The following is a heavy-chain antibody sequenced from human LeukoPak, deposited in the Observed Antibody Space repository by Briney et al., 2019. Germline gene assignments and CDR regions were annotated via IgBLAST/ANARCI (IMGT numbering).Heavy chain of an antibody. D-gene: IGHD3-10*01. CDR3: ARDWGGSGSRNFDY. Sequence: ASVKVSCKASGYTFTSYDINWVRQATGQGLEWMGWMNPNSGNTGYAQKFQGRVTMTRNTSISTAYMELSSLRSEDTAVYYCARDWGGSGSRNFDYWGQGTLVTVSS. CDR2: MNPNSGNT. CDR1: GYTFTSYD. V-gene: IGHV1-8*01. J-gene: IGHJ4*02.